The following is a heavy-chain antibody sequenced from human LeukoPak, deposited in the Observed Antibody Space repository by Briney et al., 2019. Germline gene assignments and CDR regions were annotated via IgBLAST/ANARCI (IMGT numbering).Heavy chain of an antibody. CDR1: GYTFISYG. D-gene: IGHD6-19*01. CDR2: ISAYNGNT. J-gene: IGHJ4*02. Sequence: ASVTVSCTASGYTFISYGINWVRQAPGQGLEWMGWISAYNGNTNYAQKFKGRGTMTTDTSTSTAYMELWSLRSDDTAVYYCARDLYASGSYSGDYWGQGTLVTVSS. CDR3: ARDLYASGSYSGDY. V-gene: IGHV1-18*01.